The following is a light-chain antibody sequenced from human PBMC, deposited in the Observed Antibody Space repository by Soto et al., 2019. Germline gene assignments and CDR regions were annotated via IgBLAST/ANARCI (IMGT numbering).Light chain of an antibody. Sequence: DIQMTQSPSTLSAFVGDRVAITCGASQSSNKWLAWYQQKPGKAPKILIYDASSLESGVPSRFSGSGSGTEFTLTISRVQPEDFATYYCQQYETYLKTFGQGTKVDI. CDR2: DAS. V-gene: IGKV1-5*01. CDR3: QQYETYLKT. CDR1: QSSNKW. J-gene: IGKJ1*01.